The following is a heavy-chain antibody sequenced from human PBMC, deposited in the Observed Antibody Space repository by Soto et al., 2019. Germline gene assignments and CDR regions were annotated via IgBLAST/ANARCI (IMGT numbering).Heavy chain of an antibody. J-gene: IGHJ5*02. CDR3: ARDTPYDYGDYVA. Sequence: EVQLVESGGGLVQPGGSLRLSCAASGFTVSSNYMSWVRQAPGKGLEWVSVIYSGGSTYYADSVKGRFTISRDNSKNMLYLQMNSLRAEDTAVYYCARDTPYDYGDYVAWGQGTLVTVSS. CDR2: IYSGGST. D-gene: IGHD4-17*01. V-gene: IGHV3-66*01. CDR1: GFTVSSNY.